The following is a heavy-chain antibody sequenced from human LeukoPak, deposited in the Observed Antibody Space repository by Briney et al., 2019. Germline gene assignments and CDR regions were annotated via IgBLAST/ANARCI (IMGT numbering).Heavy chain of an antibody. J-gene: IGHJ4*02. CDR2: ISGSGGST. Sequence: GGSLRLSCAASRFTFSTYAMSWVRQAPGKGLEWVSAISGSGGSTYYADSVKGRFTISRDNSKDTLYLQMNSLRAEDTAVYYCAKIETATGSVDWGQGTLVTVSS. D-gene: IGHD6-13*01. CDR1: RFTFSTYA. V-gene: IGHV3-23*01. CDR3: AKIETATGSVD.